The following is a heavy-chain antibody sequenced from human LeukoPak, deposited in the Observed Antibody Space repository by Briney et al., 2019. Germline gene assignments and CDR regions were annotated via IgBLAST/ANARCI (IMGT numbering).Heavy chain of an antibody. V-gene: IGHV1-2*02. J-gene: IGHJ4*02. CDR2: ISPNSGGT. D-gene: IGHD3-22*01. CDR1: GYIFTNCY. CDR3: PRVSRFYYDSSGDFDY. Sequence: ASLKVSCKASGYIFTNCYLHWVRQAPGQGPEWMGLISPNSGGTKYAQKFRGRVTMTSATSINTPYMELSRLKSDDTAVYYCPRVSRFYYDSSGDFDYWGPGTQVIVSS.